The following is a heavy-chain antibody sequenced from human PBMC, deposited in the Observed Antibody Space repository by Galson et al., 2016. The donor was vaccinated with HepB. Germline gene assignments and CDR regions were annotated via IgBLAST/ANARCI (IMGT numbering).Heavy chain of an antibody. D-gene: IGHD3-16*01. V-gene: IGHV3-23*01. Sequence: SLRLSCAASGFTFRNYAMSWVRQAPGKGLEWVSAISSGGITTYYADSVKVRFAISRDNSKNTMYLQMNSLRAEDTAIYYCAKDWYSFSYGDYWGQGTLVTVSS. CDR3: AKDWYSFSYGDY. CDR2: ISSGGITT. J-gene: IGHJ4*02. CDR1: GFTFRNYA.